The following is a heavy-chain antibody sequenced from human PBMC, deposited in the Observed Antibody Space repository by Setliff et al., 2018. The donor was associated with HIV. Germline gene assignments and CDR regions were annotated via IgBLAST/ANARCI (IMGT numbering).Heavy chain of an antibody. J-gene: IGHJ3*02. V-gene: IGHV4-31*03. Sequence: SETLSLTCTVSGGSISSGGYYWSWIRQQPGKGLEWIGYIYYSGSTYYNPSLKSRVTISVDTSKNQFSLKLSSVTAADTAVYYCARHSIAVVIGVPERDDAFDIWGHGTMVTVSS. CDR1: GGSISSGGYY. D-gene: IGHD2-21*01. CDR2: IYYSGST. CDR3: ARHSIAVVIGVPERDDAFDI.